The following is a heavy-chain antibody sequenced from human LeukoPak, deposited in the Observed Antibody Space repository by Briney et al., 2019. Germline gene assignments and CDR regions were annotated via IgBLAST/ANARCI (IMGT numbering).Heavy chain of an antibody. CDR3: AKEVSGGAYYGWVDY. D-gene: IGHD1-26*01. CDR1: GFVFDDYN. J-gene: IGHJ4*02. V-gene: IGHV3-43*01. Sequence: GGSLRLSCSASGFVFDDYNMYWVRQVLGKGLEWVSLISWDGVNTYYADSVKGRFTISRDNSKNSLFLQMNSLRTEDSALYYCAKEVSGGAYYGWVDYWGQGTLVTVSS. CDR2: ISWDGVNT.